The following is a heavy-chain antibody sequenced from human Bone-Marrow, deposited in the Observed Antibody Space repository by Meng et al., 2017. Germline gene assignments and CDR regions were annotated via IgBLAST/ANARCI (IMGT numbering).Heavy chain of an antibody. CDR2: ISHSGST. CDR3: ARGIRILRYFTPYFDL. CDR1: GGSFNGYY. J-gene: IGHJ2*01. Sequence: QVQLQQWGAGLLKPSETLSLTCAVYGGSFNGYYWSWIRQPPGKGLEWIGEISHSGSTYYNPSLKSRVTISLDTSKNQFSLKLTSVTAADTAVYYCARGIRILRYFTPYFDLWGRGTLVTVSS. D-gene: IGHD3-9*01. V-gene: IGHV4-34*01.